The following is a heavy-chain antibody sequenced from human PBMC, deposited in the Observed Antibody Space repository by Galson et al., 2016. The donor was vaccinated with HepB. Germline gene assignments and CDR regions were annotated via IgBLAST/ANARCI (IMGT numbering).Heavy chain of an antibody. CDR2: INSDGHTT. V-gene: IGHV3-74*01. CDR3: FRVPRYYADYSSGVGDC. J-gene: IGHJ4*02. D-gene: IGHD4-17*01. Sequence: SLRLSCAASGFTFSSYWMHWVRQAPGKGLVWVSRINSDGHTTNYAYSVKGRFTISRDNSKNTLDLQMDSLRVEDTALYFCFRVPRYYADYSSGVGDCWGQGTLLTVSS. CDR1: GFTFSSYW.